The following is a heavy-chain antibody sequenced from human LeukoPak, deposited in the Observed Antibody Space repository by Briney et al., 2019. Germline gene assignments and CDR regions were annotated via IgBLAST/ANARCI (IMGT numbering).Heavy chain of an antibody. Sequence: GGSLRLSCAAFGFNFSNYGIHWVRQAPGKGLEWVSSISSSSSYIYYADSVKGRFTISRDNAKNSLYLQMNSLRAEDTAVYYCARVQGPYYDILTGYFGPKHPGGYYFDYWGQGTLVTVSS. CDR1: GFNFSNYG. D-gene: IGHD3-9*01. J-gene: IGHJ4*02. CDR3: ARVQGPYYDILTGYFGPKHPGGYYFDY. V-gene: IGHV3-21*01. CDR2: ISSSSSYI.